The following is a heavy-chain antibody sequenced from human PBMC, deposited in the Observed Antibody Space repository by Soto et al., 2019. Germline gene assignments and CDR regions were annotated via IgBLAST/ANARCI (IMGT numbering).Heavy chain of an antibody. CDR3: ARAPEISVTTYYYYGMDV. V-gene: IGHV1-8*01. CDR1: GYTFTSCD. J-gene: IGHJ6*02. CDR2: MNPNSGNT. Sequence: ASVKVSCKASGYTFTSCDINWVRQATGQGLEWMGWMNPNSGNTGYAQKFQGRVTMTRNTSISTAYMELSSLRSEDTAVYYCARAPEISVTTYYYYGMDVWGQGTTVTVSS. D-gene: IGHD4-4*01.